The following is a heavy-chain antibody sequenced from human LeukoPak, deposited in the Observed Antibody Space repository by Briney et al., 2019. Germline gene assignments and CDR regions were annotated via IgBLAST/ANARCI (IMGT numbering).Heavy chain of an antibody. CDR3: ARAWVIAAAGTGAFDI. CDR1: GYTFSAYY. Sequence: ASVKVSCKASGYTFSAYYMHWVRQAPGQGLEWMGWINPNSGATKYAQKFQGRVTLTRDTSISTAYMELSRLGSDDTAVYYCARAWVIAAAGTGAFDIWGQGTMVTVSS. D-gene: IGHD6-13*01. V-gene: IGHV1-2*02. CDR2: INPNSGAT. J-gene: IGHJ3*02.